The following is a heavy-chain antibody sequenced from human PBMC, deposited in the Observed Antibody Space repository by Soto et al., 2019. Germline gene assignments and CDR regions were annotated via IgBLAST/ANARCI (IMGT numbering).Heavy chain of an antibody. CDR3: ARDRTYCSGGSCSYYYYGMDV. CDR1: GFTFSSYA. V-gene: IGHV3-30-3*01. D-gene: IGHD2-15*01. Sequence: QVQLVESGGGVVQPGRSLRLSCAASGFTFSSYAMHWVRQAPGKGLEWVAVISYDGSNKYYADSVKGRFTISRDNSKNTLYLQMNSLRAEDTAVYYCARDRTYCSGGSCSYYYYGMDVWCQGTTVTVSS. CDR2: ISYDGSNK. J-gene: IGHJ6*02.